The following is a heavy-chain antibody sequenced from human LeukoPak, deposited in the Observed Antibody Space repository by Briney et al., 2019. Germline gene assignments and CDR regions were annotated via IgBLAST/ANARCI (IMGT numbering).Heavy chain of an antibody. CDR1: GGSISSYY. D-gene: IGHD3-10*01. Sequence: SETLSLTCTVSGGSISSYYWSWIRQPPGKGLEWIGYIYYSGSTNYNPSLKSRVTISVDTSKNQFSLKLSSVTAADTAVYYCARDPYYYGSGSYYNRPGDYWGQGTLVTVSS. CDR3: ARDPYYYGSGSYYNRPGDY. J-gene: IGHJ4*02. CDR2: IYYSGST. V-gene: IGHV4-59*12.